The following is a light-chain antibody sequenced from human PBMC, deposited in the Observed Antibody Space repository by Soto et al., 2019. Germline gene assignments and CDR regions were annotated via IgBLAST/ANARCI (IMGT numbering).Light chain of an antibody. J-gene: IGKJ1*01. Sequence: EIVLTQSPGTLSLSPWERATLSCRASQSVTSPFLAWYQQKPGQPPRLLIYGASGRATGIPDRFSGSGSGTDFTLTISSLESEDSAVYYCQQYGSSPRTFGQGTKVDIK. CDR3: QQYGSSPRT. CDR1: QSVTSPF. V-gene: IGKV3-20*01. CDR2: GAS.